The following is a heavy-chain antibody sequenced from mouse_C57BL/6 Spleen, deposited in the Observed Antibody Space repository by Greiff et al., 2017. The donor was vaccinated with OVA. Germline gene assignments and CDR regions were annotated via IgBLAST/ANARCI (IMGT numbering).Heavy chain of an antibody. V-gene: IGHV5-17*01. D-gene: IGHD4-1*01. CDR2: ISSGSSTI. CDR1: GFTFSDYG. J-gene: IGHJ2*01. Sequence: EVNVVESGGGLVKPGGSLKLSCAASGFTFSDYGMHWVRQAPEKGLEWVAYISSGSSTIYYADTVKGRFTISSDNAKNTLFLQMTSLRSEDTAMYYCARSGTGTGFDYWGQGTTLTVSS. CDR3: ARSGTGTGFDY.